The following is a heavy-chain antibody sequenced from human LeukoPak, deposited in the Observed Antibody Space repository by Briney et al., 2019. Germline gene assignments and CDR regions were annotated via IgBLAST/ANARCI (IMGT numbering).Heavy chain of an antibody. CDR1: GFTVRSNY. D-gene: IGHD1-26*01. Sequence: PGGSLRLSCAASGFTVRSNYMSWVRQAPGKGLVWVSRINSDGSSTSYADSVKGRFTISRDNAKNTLYLQMNSLRAEDTAVYYCARDPPYSGSGYYCYMDVWGKGTTVTVSS. CDR2: INSDGSST. V-gene: IGHV3-74*01. CDR3: ARDPPYSGSGYYCYMDV. J-gene: IGHJ6*03.